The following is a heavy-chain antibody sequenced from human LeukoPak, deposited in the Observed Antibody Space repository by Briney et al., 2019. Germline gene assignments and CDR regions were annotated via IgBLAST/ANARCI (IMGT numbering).Heavy chain of an antibody. D-gene: IGHD6-6*01. J-gene: IGHJ6*03. Sequence: GGSLRLSCAASGFTFSSYAMHWVRQAPGKGLEWVAVISYDGSNKYYADSVKGRFTISRDNSKNTLYLQMNSLRADDTAVYYCARVRHSSSSPYYMDVWGKGTTVTVSS. CDR2: ISYDGSNK. CDR1: GFTFSSYA. V-gene: IGHV3-30*04. CDR3: ARVRHSSSSPYYMDV.